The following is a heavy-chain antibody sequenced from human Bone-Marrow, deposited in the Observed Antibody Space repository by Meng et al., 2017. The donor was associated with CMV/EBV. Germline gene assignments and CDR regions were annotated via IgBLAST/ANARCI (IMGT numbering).Heavy chain of an antibody. CDR3: AREAPVAVLRGYYYYGMDV. D-gene: IGHD6-19*01. J-gene: IGHJ6*02. CDR2: IKQDGSEK. Sequence: GESLKISCAASGFTFSSYWMSWVRQAPGKGLEWVANIKQDGSEKYYVDPVKGRFTISKDNAKSSLYLQMNSLRAEDTAVYYCAREAPVAVLRGYYYYGMDVWGQGTTVTVSS. V-gene: IGHV3-7*01. CDR1: GFTFSSYW.